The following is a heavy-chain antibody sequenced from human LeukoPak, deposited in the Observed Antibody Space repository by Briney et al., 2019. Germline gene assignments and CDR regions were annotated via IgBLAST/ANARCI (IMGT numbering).Heavy chain of an antibody. V-gene: IGHV4-39*07. CDR1: GGSISSSTYY. CDR2: IFYSGRT. CDR3: ARDILATSIAARSFDY. Sequence: SETLSLTCTVSGGSISSSTYYWGWIRQPPGKGLEWIGSIFYSGRTYYNPSLKSRVTMSVDTSKNQFSLRLSSVNAADTAVYYCARDILATSIAARSFDYWGQGTLVTVSS. J-gene: IGHJ4*02. D-gene: IGHD6-6*01.